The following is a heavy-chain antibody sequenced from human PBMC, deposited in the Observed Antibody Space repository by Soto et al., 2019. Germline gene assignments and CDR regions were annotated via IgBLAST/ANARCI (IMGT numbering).Heavy chain of an antibody. CDR2: IWSDGSTQ. V-gene: IGHV3-33*07. CDR1: GFTVSSYG. J-gene: IGHJ4*02. Sequence: GGSLRLSCVASGFTVSSYGAYWVRQVPGKGLEWVAVIWSDGSTQHYADPVKGRFTISRDNSKSTLYLQMSSLRAEDSAVYYCARDGYNHYFDSWGQGTPVTVSS. CDR3: ARDGYNHYFDS. D-gene: IGHD5-12*01.